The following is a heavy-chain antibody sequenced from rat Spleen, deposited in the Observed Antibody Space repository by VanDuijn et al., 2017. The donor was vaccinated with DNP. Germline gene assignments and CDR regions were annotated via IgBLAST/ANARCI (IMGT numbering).Heavy chain of an antibody. V-gene: IGHV2S12*01. J-gene: IGHJ1*01. CDR3: VRWVTISAISYWNFDF. CDR2: IYSGGST. Sequence: QVQLKESGPGLVQPSQTLSLTCTVSGFSLTNYGVSWIRQPPGRGLEWIAAIYSGGSTTYNSALKSRLSISRDTSKSQVLLKMNSLQTEDTAMYFCVRWVTISAISYWNFDFWGPGTMVTVSS. CDR1: GFSLTNYG. D-gene: IGHD1-2*01.